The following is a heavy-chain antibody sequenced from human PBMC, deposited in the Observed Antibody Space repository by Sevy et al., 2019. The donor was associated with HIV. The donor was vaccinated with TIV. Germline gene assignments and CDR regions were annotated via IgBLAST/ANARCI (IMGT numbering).Heavy chain of an antibody. D-gene: IGHD4-17*01. J-gene: IGHJ6*02. CDR3: AKTLDYGDYVGYYYYGMDV. V-gene: IGHV3-23*01. CDR1: GFTFSSYA. Sequence: GGSLRLSCAASGFTFSSYAMSWVRQAPGKGLEWVSAISGSGGSTYYADSVKGRFTISRDNSKNTLYLQMNSLRAEDTAVYYCAKTLDYGDYVGYYYYGMDVWGQGTTVTVSS. CDR2: ISGSGGST.